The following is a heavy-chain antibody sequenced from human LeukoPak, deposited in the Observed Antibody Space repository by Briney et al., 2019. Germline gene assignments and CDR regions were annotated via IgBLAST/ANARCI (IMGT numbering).Heavy chain of an antibody. V-gene: IGHV3-33*01. J-gene: IGHJ4*02. CDR2: IWYDGSDQ. Sequence: GGSLRLSCAASGFTFRSYAMHWVCQAPGKGLEWVAVIWYDGSDQYYADSVKGRFIISRDNSKNTLYLQMNSLRAEDTAVYYCARLKPSSGGLGWWGQGTLVTVSS. D-gene: IGHD3-10*01. CDR3: ARLKPSSGGLGW. CDR1: GFTFRSYA.